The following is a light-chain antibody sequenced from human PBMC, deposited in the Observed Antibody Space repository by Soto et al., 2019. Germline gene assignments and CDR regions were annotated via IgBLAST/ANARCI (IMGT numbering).Light chain of an antibody. J-gene: IGKJ5*01. CDR2: AAS. V-gene: IGKV1-9*01. CDR3: QQLFDSPIT. Sequence: DIQMTQSPSSVSASVGDRVTINCRASQVISTSLAWYQVKPGKAPKLLIYAASTLESGVPSRFSATVSGTEFSLTITSLQPEDFATYYCQQLFDSPITFGQGTRLENK. CDR1: QVISTS.